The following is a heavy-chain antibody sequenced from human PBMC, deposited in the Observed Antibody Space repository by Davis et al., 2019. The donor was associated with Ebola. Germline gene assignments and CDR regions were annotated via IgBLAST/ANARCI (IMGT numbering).Heavy chain of an antibody. Sequence: GESLKISCAASGFSFSDAWMTWVRQGPGRGLEWVGRIKSTANGGTTDYAAPVKGRFTISRDDSKNTLYLQMHSLKTEDTAVYYCTTDKRYFGWRDFDYWGQGTLVTVSS. J-gene: IGHJ4*02. CDR1: GFSFSDAW. CDR3: TTDKRYFGWRDFDY. CDR2: IKSTANGGTT. V-gene: IGHV3-15*01. D-gene: IGHD3-10*01.